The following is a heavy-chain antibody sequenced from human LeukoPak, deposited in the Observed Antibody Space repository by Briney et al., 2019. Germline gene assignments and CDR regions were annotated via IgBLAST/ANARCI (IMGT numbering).Heavy chain of an antibody. CDR3: AKDGRRSSTSPSYFDY. CDR2: ISYDGSNK. J-gene: IGHJ4*02. V-gene: IGHV3-30-3*01. D-gene: IGHD6-13*01. Sequence: PGGSLRLSCAASGFTFSSYAMHWVRQAPGKGLEWVAVISYDGSNKYYADSVKGRFTISRDNSKNTLYLQINSLRVEDTAVFYCAKDGRRSSTSPSYFDYWGQGTLVTVSS. CDR1: GFTFSSYA.